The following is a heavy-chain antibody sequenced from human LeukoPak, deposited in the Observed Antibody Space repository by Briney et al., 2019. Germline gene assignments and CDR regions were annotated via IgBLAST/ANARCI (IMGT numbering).Heavy chain of an antibody. CDR1: GFTFSSYA. Sequence: GGSLRLSWAASGFTFSSYAMSWVRQAPGKGLEWVSAISGSGGSTYYADSVKGRFTISRDNSKNTLYLQMNSLRAEDTAVYYCARDRYSSSSGYYYYGMDVWGQGTTVTVSS. CDR2: ISGSGGST. J-gene: IGHJ6*02. CDR3: ARDRYSSSSGYYYYGMDV. V-gene: IGHV3-23*01. D-gene: IGHD6-6*01.